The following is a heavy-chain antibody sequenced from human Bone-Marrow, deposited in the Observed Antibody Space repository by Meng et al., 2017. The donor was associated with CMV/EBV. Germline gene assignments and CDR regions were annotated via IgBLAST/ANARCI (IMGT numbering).Heavy chain of an antibody. Sequence: ASVKVSCKASGYTFISYGISWVRQAPGQGLEWMGWISAYNDNTNYAQKLQGRVTMTRNTSISTAYMELSSLRSEDTAVYYCARGGYSSGWYLAHGPYGMDVWGQGTTVTVSS. CDR1: GYTFISYG. D-gene: IGHD6-19*01. V-gene: IGHV1-18*01. CDR2: ISAYNDNT. J-gene: IGHJ6*02. CDR3: ARGGYSSGWYLAHGPYGMDV.